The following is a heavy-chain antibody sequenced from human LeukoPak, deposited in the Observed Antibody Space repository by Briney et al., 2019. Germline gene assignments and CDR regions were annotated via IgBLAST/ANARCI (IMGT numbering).Heavy chain of an antibody. Sequence: GGSLRLSCAASGFTFSSYSMNWVRQAPGKGLEWVSSISSSSSYIYYADSVKGRFTISRDNAKNSLYLQMDSLRAEDTAVYYCAREITSGSYLDYWGQGTLVTVSS. D-gene: IGHD1-26*01. CDR1: GFTFSSYS. CDR2: ISSSSSYI. CDR3: AREITSGSYLDY. J-gene: IGHJ4*02. V-gene: IGHV3-21*01.